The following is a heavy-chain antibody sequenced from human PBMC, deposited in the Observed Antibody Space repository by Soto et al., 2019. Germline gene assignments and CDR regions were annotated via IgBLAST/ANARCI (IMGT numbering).Heavy chain of an antibody. CDR2: ISRGGETI. CDR3: ASRNLAGCSGTDCLYYFDY. V-gene: IGHV3-48*02. CDR1: GFTFSGFT. J-gene: IGHJ4*02. Sequence: EVQLVESGGGLVQPGGSLRLSCAASGFTFSGFTMNWVRQTLGRGLEWISYISRGGETIYYADSVKGRFTISRDNAENSLYLQMNSLRDEDTAVYYCASRNLAGCSGTDCLYYFDYWGQGTLVTVSS. D-gene: IGHD2-2*01.